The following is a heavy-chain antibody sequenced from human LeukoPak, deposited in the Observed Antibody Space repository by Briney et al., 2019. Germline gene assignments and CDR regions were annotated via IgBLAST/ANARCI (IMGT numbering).Heavy chain of an antibody. CDR2: IYSGGST. Sequence: GGSLRLSCAASGFTVSSNYMSWVRQAPGKGLEWVSVIYSGGSTYYADSVKGRFTISRDNSKNTLYLQMNSLRAEDTAVYYCARDLMTTSVTRMHVWGQGTTVTVSS. J-gene: IGHJ6*02. D-gene: IGHD4-17*01. CDR1: GFTVSSNY. CDR3: ARDLMTTSVTRMHV. V-gene: IGHV3-66*02.